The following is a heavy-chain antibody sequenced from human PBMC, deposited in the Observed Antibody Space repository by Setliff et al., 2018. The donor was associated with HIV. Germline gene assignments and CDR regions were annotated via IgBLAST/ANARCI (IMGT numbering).Heavy chain of an antibody. D-gene: IGHD6-13*01. V-gene: IGHV4-4*09. CDR2: IHASGKA. CDR3: ARGSRSHGGMFGY. J-gene: IGHJ4*02. Sequence: PSETLSLTCTVSGDTDFYWSWIRQSPGKGLEWIGYIHASGKANYNPSLKSRVTMSLDTSKNQFSLKLSSVTAADTAIYYCARGSRSHGGMFGYWGQGTLVTVSS. CDR1: GDTDFY.